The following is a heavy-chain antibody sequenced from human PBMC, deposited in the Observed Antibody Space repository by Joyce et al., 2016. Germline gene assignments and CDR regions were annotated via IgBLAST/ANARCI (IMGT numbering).Heavy chain of an antibody. Sequence: QVQLVESGGGVVQPGRSLRLSCAASGFTFSNYAMHWVRQAPGKGLEGVAVISYDGNNKYYADSVKGRFTISRDNSKNTLYLQMNSLRAEDTAVYYCARDLCTSCYMYYYYGMDVWGQGTTVTVSS. J-gene: IGHJ6*02. V-gene: IGHV3-30*04. CDR2: ISYDGNNK. CDR3: ARDLCTSCYMYYYYGMDV. CDR1: GFTFSNYA. D-gene: IGHD2-2*02.